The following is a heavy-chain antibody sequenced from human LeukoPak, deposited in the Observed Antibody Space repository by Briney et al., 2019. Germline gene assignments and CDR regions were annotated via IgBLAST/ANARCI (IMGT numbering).Heavy chain of an antibody. J-gene: IGHJ4*02. Sequence: ASVKVSCKASGYTFTSYAMHWVRQAPGQRLEWMGWINAGNGNTKYSQKFQGRVTITGDTSASTAYMELSSLRSEDTAVYYCARVPISWSGHHFDYWGQGTLVTVSS. CDR1: GYTFTSYA. V-gene: IGHV1-3*01. CDR2: INAGNGNT. CDR3: ARVPISWSGHHFDY. D-gene: IGHD3-3*01.